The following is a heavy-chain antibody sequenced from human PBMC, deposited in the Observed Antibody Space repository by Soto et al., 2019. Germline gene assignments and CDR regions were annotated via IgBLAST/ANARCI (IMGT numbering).Heavy chain of an antibody. Sequence: SETLSLTCTVSGGSVTNSSYYWGWIRQSPGKGLEWIGSVYYRGRSYSKSSVKSRVTISVDTSKNQFSLNLNSLRAGDTAIYFCARAIGPTLFDYWGQGTLVTVSS. J-gene: IGHJ4*02. D-gene: IGHD3-22*01. CDR1: GGSVTNSSYY. CDR2: VYYRGRS. CDR3: ARAIGPTLFDY. V-gene: IGHV4-39*07.